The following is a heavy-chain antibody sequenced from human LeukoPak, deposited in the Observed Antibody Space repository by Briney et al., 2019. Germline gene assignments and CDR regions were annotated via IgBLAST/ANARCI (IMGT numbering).Heavy chain of an antibody. D-gene: IGHD3-3*01. V-gene: IGHV1-46*01. CDR3: ARAEGGYYDFWSGYLDV. CDR1: GYTFTSYY. Sequence: GASVKVSCKASGYTFTSYYMHWVRQAPGQGLEWRGIINPSGGSTSYAQKFQGRVTMTRDMSTSTVYMELSSLRSEDTAVYYCARAEGGYYDFWSGYLDVWGKGTTVTVSS. CDR2: INPSGGST. J-gene: IGHJ6*03.